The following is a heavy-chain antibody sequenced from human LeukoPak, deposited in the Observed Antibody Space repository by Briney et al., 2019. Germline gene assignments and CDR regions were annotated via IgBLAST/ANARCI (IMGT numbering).Heavy chain of an antibody. Sequence: GGSLRLSCAASGFTFSSYAMSWVRQAPGKGLEWVSATSGSGGNTYYADSVKGRFTISRDNSKNTLYLQMNSLRAEDTAVYYCAKVSGYYDSSGYYPHYWGQGTLVTVSS. CDR1: GFTFSSYA. CDR2: TSGSGGNT. J-gene: IGHJ4*02. D-gene: IGHD3-22*01. V-gene: IGHV3-23*01. CDR3: AKVSGYYDSSGYYPHY.